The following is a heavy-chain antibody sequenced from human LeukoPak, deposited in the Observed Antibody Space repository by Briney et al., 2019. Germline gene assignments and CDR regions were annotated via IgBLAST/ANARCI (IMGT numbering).Heavy chain of an antibody. CDR1: GVSSSSYS. J-gene: IGHJ6*03. CDR2: ISGSVGRT. Sequence: PRGSLRLSCAVSGVSSSSYSMNWVRQAPGKGLEWVSAISGSVGRTYYADSVKGRFTITRDTSKNTLYLQMNSLRAEDTAVYYCAKVRLGYCSGGSCSRGGTPMDVCVKGTTVTISS. V-gene: IGHV3-23*01. CDR3: AKVRLGYCSGGSCSRGGTPMDV. D-gene: IGHD2-15*01.